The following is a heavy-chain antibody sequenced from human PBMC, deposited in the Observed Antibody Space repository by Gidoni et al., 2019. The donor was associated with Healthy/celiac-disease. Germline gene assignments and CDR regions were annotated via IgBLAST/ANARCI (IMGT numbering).Heavy chain of an antibody. V-gene: IGHV3-30*18. CDR2: ISDDGSNK. J-gene: IGHJ1*01. CDR3: AKETGEDGYGDEYFQH. Sequence: VQLVVSGGGVVQPGRSLRLSCSASGFTFSRSGMHWVRQAPGKGLEWVAGISDDGSNKDDADDVKGRFTISRDKSKNTLYMQMNSLRAEDTAVDYCAKETGEDGYGDEYFQHWGQGTLVTVSS. CDR1: GFTFSRSG. D-gene: IGHD4-17*01.